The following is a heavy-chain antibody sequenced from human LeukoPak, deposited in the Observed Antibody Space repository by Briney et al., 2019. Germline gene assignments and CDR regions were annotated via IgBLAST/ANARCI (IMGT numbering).Heavy chain of an antibody. CDR1: GGSISSYY. CDR2: IYYSGST. D-gene: IGHD5-24*01. CDR3: ARGWRDGYHFRY. J-gene: IGHJ4*02. V-gene: IGHV4-59*08. Sequence: SETLSLTCTVSGGSISSYYWSWIRQPPGKGLERIGYIYYSGSTNDNPSLKSRVTISADTSKNQLSLRLTSVTAADTAVYYCARGWRDGYHFRYWGQGALVTVPS.